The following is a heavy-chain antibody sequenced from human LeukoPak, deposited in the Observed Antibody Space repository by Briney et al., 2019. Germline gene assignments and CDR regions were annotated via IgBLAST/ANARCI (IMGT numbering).Heavy chain of an antibody. CDR2: INHSGST. CDR1: GGSFSGYY. V-gene: IGHV4-34*01. CDR3: AKNYYDSSGYSSGYAFDI. J-gene: IGHJ3*02. Sequence: SETLSLTCAVYGGSFSGYYWSWIRQPPGKGLEWIGEINHSGSTNYNPSLKSRVTISVDTSKNQFSLKLSSVTAADTAVYYCAKNYYDSSGYSSGYAFDIWGQGTMVTVSS. D-gene: IGHD3-22*01.